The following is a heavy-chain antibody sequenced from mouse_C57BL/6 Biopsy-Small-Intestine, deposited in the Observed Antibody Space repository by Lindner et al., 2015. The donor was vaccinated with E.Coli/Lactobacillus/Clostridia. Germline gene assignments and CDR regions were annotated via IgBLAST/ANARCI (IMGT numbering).Heavy chain of an antibody. CDR3: ARSDYSWAMDY. V-gene: IGHV1-7*01. J-gene: IGHJ4*01. CDR2: INPSSGYT. D-gene: IGHD2-12*01. CDR1: GYTFTSYW. Sequence: VQLQESGAELAKPGASVKLSCKTSGYTFTSYWTHWVKQRPGQGLEWIGYINPSSGYTKYNQKFKDKATLTADKSSSTAYMQLSSLTYEDSAVYYCARSDYSWAMDYWGQGTSVTVSS.